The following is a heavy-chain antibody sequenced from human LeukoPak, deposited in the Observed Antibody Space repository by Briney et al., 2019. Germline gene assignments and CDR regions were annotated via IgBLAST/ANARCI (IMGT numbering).Heavy chain of an antibody. CDR3: ARYVGANQIDY. J-gene: IGHJ4*02. Sequence: ASVKVSCKASGFTFTSSAVQWVRQARGQRLEWIGWIVVGSGNTNYAQKFQERVTITRDMSTSTAYMELRSLRSDDTAVYYCARYVGANQIDYWGQGTLVTVSS. CDR1: GFTFTSSA. V-gene: IGHV1-58*01. D-gene: IGHD1-26*01. CDR2: IVVGSGNT.